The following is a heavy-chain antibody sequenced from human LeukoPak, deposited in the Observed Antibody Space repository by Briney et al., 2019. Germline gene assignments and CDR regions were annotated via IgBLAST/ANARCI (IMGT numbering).Heavy chain of an antibody. Sequence: PGGSLRLSCAASGFTFSSYAMSWVRQAPGKGLEWVSAISGNGGRTYYADSVKGRFTISRDKSKNTLYLQMDSLRAEDTAVYYCAKAAYYYGSGRAPFDCWGQGTLVTVSS. J-gene: IGHJ4*02. V-gene: IGHV3-23*01. CDR3: AKAAYYYGSGRAPFDC. CDR2: ISGNGGRT. D-gene: IGHD3-10*01. CDR1: GFTFSSYA.